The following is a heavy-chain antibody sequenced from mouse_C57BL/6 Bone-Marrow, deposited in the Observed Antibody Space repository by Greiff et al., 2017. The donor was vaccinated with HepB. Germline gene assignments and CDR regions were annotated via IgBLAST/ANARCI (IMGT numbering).Heavy chain of an antibody. CDR2: IDPSDSYT. D-gene: IGHD2-4*01. V-gene: IGHV1-50*01. Sequence: VQLQQPGAELVKPGASVKLSCKASGYTFTSYWMQWVKQRPGQGLEWIGEIDPSDSYTNYNQKFKGKATLTVDSSSSTSYMQISSLTSDDSAVYSCGIYYDYDGNPSFAYWGQGTLVTVSA. CDR3: GIYYDYDGNPSFAY. CDR1: GYTFTSYW. J-gene: IGHJ3*01.